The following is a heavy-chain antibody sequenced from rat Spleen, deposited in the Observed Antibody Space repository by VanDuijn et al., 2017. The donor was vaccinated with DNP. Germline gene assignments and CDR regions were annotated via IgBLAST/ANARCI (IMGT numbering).Heavy chain of an antibody. Sequence: QVQLQQSGAELAKPGSSVMISCRASGYTFNTYYIGWIKQTTGQGLEYIGYINTGSGGTNYNEKFRGKATLTVDTSSNTAFMQLSSLTPDDSAVYYCARRRLPYWYFDFWGPGTMVTVSS. CDR3: ARRRLPYWYFDF. J-gene: IGHJ1*01. CDR2: INTGSGGT. CDR1: GYTFNTYY. V-gene: IGHV1-43*01. D-gene: IGHD1-4*01.